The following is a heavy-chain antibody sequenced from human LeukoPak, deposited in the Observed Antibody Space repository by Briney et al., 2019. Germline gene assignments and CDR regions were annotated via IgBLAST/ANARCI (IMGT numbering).Heavy chain of an antibody. CDR2: IFYSGST. CDR1: SGSISSSSYY. CDR3: ARANVVVVPAAIADYYYYYMDV. J-gene: IGHJ6*03. D-gene: IGHD2-2*01. V-gene: IGHV4-39*07. Sequence: SETLSLTCTVSSGSISSSSYYWGWIRQPPGKGLEWIGNIFYSGSTYYSPSLRSRVTISLDTSRNQFSLKLNSVTAADTAVYYCARANVVVVPAAIADYYYYYMDVWGKGTTVTISS.